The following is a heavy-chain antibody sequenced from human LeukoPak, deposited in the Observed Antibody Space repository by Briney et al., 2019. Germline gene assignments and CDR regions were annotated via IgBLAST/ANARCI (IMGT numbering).Heavy chain of an antibody. J-gene: IGHJ4*02. Sequence: PGGSLRLSCAASGFTFTICAMNWVRQAPGKGLEWVSGISGSGGSTYYADSVKGRFTISRDSSKNTVYLQMNSLRAEDTAVYYCAKADGSYKTLIDYWGQGTLFTVSS. CDR2: ISGSGGST. V-gene: IGHV3-23*01. D-gene: IGHD3-10*01. CDR3: AKADGSYKTLIDY. CDR1: GFTFTICA.